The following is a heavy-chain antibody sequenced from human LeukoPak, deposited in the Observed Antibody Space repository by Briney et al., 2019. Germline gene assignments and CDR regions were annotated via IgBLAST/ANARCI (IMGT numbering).Heavy chain of an antibody. J-gene: IGHJ4*02. CDR1: GVSFSGYY. Sequence: SETLSLTCAVYGVSFSGYYWSWIRQPPGKGLEWIGEINHSGSTNYNPSLKSRVTISVDKSKNQFSLKLSSVAAADTAVYYCARTTMVREPDYWGQGTLVTVSS. CDR3: ARTTMVREPDY. D-gene: IGHD3-10*01. CDR2: INHSGST. V-gene: IGHV4-34*01.